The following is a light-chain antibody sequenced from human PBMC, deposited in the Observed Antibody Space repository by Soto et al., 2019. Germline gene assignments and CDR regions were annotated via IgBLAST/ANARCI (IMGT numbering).Light chain of an antibody. CDR3: AAWDDNLNGVV. J-gene: IGLJ2*01. V-gene: IGLV1-44*01. CDR1: SSNIGVNT. Sequence: QSALTQPPSASGTPGQRVTISCSGTSSNIGVNTVNWYQHLPGTAPKILMYSDDERPAGVPDRFSGSKSGTSASLAISGLQSEDEADYYCAAWDDNLNGVVFGGGTKLTVL. CDR2: SDD.